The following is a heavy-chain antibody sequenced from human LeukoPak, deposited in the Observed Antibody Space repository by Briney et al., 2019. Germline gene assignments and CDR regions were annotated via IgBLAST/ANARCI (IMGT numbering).Heavy chain of an antibody. CDR1: GYTFTGYY. V-gene: IGHV1-2*02. CDR3: ARDLRYYDILTGPDYGMDV. D-gene: IGHD3-9*01. Sequence: ASVKVSCKASGYTFTGYYMHWVRQAPGQGLERMGWINPNSGGTNYAQKFQGRVTMTRDTSISTAYMELSRLRSDDTAVYYCARDLRYYDILTGPDYGMDVWGQGTTVTVSS. J-gene: IGHJ6*02. CDR2: INPNSGGT.